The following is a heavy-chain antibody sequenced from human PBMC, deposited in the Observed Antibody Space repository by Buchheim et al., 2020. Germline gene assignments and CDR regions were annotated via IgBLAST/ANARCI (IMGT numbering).Heavy chain of an antibody. CDR1: GGSFSGYY. Sequence: QVQLQQWGAGLLKPSETLSLTCAVYGGSFSGYYWSWIRQPPGKGLEWIGEINHSGSTNYNPSLKSRVTISVDTSKNQFSLKLSSVTAADTAVYYCARVREFRRYQLLILYYYYGMDVWGQGT. V-gene: IGHV4-34*01. J-gene: IGHJ6*02. CDR3: ARVREFRRYQLLILYYYYGMDV. CDR2: INHSGST. D-gene: IGHD2-2*01.